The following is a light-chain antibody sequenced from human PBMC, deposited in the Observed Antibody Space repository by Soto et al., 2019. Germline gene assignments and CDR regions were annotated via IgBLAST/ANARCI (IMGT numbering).Light chain of an antibody. Sequence: DIQMTQSPSTLSASVGDRATITCRASQSISSWLAWYQQKPGKAPKLLIYDASSLESGVPSRFSGSGSGTDFTLTISSLQPEDFATYFCQQSYTTPVYSFGQGTKVDIK. CDR2: DAS. V-gene: IGKV1-5*01. J-gene: IGKJ2*01. CDR3: QQSYTTPVYS. CDR1: QSISSW.